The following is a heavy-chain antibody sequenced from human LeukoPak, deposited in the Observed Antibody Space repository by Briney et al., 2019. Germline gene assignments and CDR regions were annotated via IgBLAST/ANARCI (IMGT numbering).Heavy chain of an antibody. J-gene: IGHJ1*01. Sequence: TASRTLSLTCSVSAGSINSDNWWSWLRQPPGKGLEWIGEIYHVGATNYNPSLKSRVTISVDKSKNQFSLKLRSVTAADTAVYYCASRSYYDSTGYWRHWGQGTLVTVSS. CDR1: AGSINSDNW. V-gene: IGHV4-4*02. CDR2: IYHVGAT. CDR3: ASRSYYDSTGYWRH. D-gene: IGHD3-22*01.